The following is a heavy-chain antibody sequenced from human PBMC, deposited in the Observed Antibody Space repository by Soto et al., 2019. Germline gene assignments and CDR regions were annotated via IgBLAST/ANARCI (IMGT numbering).Heavy chain of an antibody. CDR3: ARAVAVAADFDY. V-gene: IGHV1-3*01. J-gene: IGHJ4*02. CDR1: GYTFTGYA. D-gene: IGHD6-19*01. CDR2: INAGNGNT. Sequence: ASVKVSLKASGYTFTGYAMHWVRQAPGQRLEWMGWINAGNGNTKYSQKFQGRVTITRDTSASTAYMELSSLRSEDTAVYYCARAVAVAADFDYWGQGTLVTVSS.